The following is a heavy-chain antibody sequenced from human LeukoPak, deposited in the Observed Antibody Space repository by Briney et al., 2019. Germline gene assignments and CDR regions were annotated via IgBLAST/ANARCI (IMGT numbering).Heavy chain of an antibody. V-gene: IGHV3-7*01. CDR1: GFTFDDYA. CDR3: SRDRYSSI. Sequence: GGSLRLSCAASGFTFDDYAMHWVRQAPGKGLEWVANIKEDGSEKHYVESVKGRFTISRDNAKNSVFLQMNSLRAEGTAMYYCSRDRYSSIWGQGTMVTVSS. J-gene: IGHJ3*02. D-gene: IGHD6-13*01. CDR2: IKEDGSEK.